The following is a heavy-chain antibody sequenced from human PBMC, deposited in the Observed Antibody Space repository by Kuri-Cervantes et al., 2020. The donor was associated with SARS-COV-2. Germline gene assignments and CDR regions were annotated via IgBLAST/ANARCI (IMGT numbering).Heavy chain of an antibody. CDR2: ISRSSSNI. CDR1: GGSISSSSYY. V-gene: IGHV3-48*02. D-gene: IGHD3-3*01. J-gene: IGHJ4*02. CDR3: ARDPGAHGGDLYFDY. Sequence: GGSLRLSCTVSGGSISSSSYYWGWIRQPPGKGLEWVSYISRSSSNIYYADSVEGRFTISRDNAKNSLYLQMHSLRDEDTAVYFCARDPGAHGGDLYFDYWGQGTLVTVSS.